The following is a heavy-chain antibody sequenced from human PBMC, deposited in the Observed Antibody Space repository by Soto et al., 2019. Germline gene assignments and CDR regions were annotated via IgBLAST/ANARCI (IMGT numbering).Heavy chain of an antibody. CDR1: GGSFRGYY. J-gene: IGHJ6*02. Sequence: QVQLQQWGAGLLKPSETLSLTCAVYGGSFRGYYWSWIRQPPGKGLEWIGEINHRGSANYNPSVKSRFTLSVDTSRNQSLLKLNSATSADTAMYYCARGSRVKVSAATGRDYYYQGLDGWAQGTAVTVSS. CDR2: INHRGSA. CDR3: ARGSRVKVSAATGRDYYYQGLDG. D-gene: IGHD1-20*01. V-gene: IGHV4-34*01.